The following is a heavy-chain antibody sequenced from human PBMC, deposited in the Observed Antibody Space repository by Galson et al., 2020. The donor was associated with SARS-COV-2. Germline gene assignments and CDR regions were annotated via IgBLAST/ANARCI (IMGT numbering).Heavy chain of an antibody. CDR1: GFNFEKYG. J-gene: IGHJ6*02. V-gene: IGHV3-30*18. D-gene: IGHD6-19*01. CDR2: IGYDGYNK. CDR3: AKDLGEWLVSAYGMDV. Sequence: GESLRPSCAASGFNFEKYGIHWVRQAPGKGLERVSVIGYDGYNKYYADSVKGRFTISRDNSKNTLYMQMNSLRAEDTAVYDCAKDLGEWLVSAYGMDVWGQGTTVTVSS.